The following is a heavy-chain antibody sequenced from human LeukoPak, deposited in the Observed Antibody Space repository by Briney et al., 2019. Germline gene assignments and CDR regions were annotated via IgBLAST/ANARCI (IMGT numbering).Heavy chain of an antibody. V-gene: IGHV1-46*01. CDR3: ARDLDDSSSWYSLYYYYYYGMDV. CDR1: GYTFTSYY. Sequence: ASVKVSCKASGYTFTSYYMHWVRQAPGQGLEWMGIINPSGGSTSYAQKFQGRVTMTRDTSTSTVYMELSSLRSEDTAVYYCARDLDDSSSWYSLYYYYYYGMDVWGQGTTVTVSS. CDR2: INPSGGST. J-gene: IGHJ6*02. D-gene: IGHD6-13*01.